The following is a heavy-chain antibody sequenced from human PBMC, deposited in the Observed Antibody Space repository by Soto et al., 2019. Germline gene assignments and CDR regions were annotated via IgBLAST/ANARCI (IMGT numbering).Heavy chain of an antibody. CDR1: GGSVYSNGHY. J-gene: IGHJ4*02. Sequence: PSETLSLTCIDSGGSVYSNGHYWGWIRQPPGKGLEWIGSIDNNGVTNYNSSLKSRVTISRDTSKNQFSLRLTSVTAADTAVYYCGKILVGATGHTDADSWGPGTLVTVSS. D-gene: IGHD2-15*01. CDR2: IDNNGVT. V-gene: IGHV4-39*01. CDR3: GKILVGATGHTDADS.